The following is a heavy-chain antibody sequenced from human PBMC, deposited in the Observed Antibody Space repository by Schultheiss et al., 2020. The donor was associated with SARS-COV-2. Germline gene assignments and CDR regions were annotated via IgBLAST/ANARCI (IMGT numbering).Heavy chain of an antibody. CDR2: IYIAGST. Sequence: GESLKISCAASGFSVSNNYMSWVRQAPGKGLEWVSLIYIAGSTAYADSVKGRFTISRDDSTNTLFLQMNSLRAEDTAVYYCARGYREYYMDVWGKGTTVTVSS. CDR3: ARGYREYYMDV. J-gene: IGHJ6*03. D-gene: IGHD1-26*01. V-gene: IGHV3-53*01. CDR1: GFSVSNNY.